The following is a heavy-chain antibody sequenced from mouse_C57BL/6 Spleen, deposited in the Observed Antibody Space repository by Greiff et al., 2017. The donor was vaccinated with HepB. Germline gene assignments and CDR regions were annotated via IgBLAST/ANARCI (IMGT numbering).Heavy chain of an antibody. CDR1: GYTFTSYW. J-gene: IGHJ2*01. Sequence: EVQLQQSGTVLARPGASVKMSCKTSGYTFTSYWMHWVKQRPGQGLEWIGAIYPGNSDTSYNQKFKGKAKLTAVTSASTAYMELSSLTNEDSAVYYCTNHYYGSTLYYFDYWGQGTTRTVSS. D-gene: IGHD1-1*01. V-gene: IGHV1-5*01. CDR3: TNHYYGSTLYYFDY. CDR2: IYPGNSDT.